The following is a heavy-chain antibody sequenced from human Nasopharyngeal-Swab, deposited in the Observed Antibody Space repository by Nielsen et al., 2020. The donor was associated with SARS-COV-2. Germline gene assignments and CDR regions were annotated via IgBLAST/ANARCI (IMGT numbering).Heavy chain of an antibody. CDR3: ARGLAAAGTRDAFDI. J-gene: IGHJ3*02. Sequence: SETLSLTCTVSGGSISSSSYYWGWIRQPPGKGLEWIGSIYYSGSTYYNPSLKSRVTISVDTSKNQFSLKLSSVTAADTAVYYCARGLAAAGTRDAFDIWGQGTMVTVSS. V-gene: IGHV4-39*01. CDR1: GGSISSSSYY. D-gene: IGHD6-13*01. CDR2: IYYSGST.